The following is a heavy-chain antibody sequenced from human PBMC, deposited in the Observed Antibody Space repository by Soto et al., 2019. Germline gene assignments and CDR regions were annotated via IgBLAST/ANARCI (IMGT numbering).Heavy chain of an antibody. Sequence: ASVKVSCKASGYTFTGYYMHWVLQAPGQGLEWMGWINPNSGGTNYAQKFQGRVTMTRDTSISTAYMELSRLRSDDTAVYYCARVLGVTLPCGYWGQGTLVTVSS. D-gene: IGHD3-10*01. V-gene: IGHV1-2*02. CDR1: GYTFTGYY. CDR2: INPNSGGT. CDR3: ARVLGVTLPCGY. J-gene: IGHJ4*02.